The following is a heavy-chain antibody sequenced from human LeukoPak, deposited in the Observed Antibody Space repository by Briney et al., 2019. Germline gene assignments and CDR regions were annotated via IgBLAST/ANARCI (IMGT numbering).Heavy chain of an antibody. CDR1: GGSFSGYY. CDR3: AKEGRGYCTSTSCWGLYYHYMDV. V-gene: IGHV4-34*01. CDR2: VNHSGST. J-gene: IGHJ6*03. Sequence: PSETLSLTCAVSGGSFSGYYWSWIRQPPGKGLEWIGEVNHSGSTNYNPSLKSRVTISVDTSKTQFSLKLTSVTAADTAVYYCAKEGRGYCTSTSCWGLYYHYMDVWDKGATVTVSS. D-gene: IGHD2-2*01.